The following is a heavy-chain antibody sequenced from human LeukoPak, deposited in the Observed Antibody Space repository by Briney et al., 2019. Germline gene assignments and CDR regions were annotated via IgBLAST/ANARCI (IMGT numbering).Heavy chain of an antibody. Sequence: GGSLRLSCADSGFTFSSYSMNWIRQAPGKGLEWVSSISSSSSYIYYADSVKGRFTISRDNAKNSLYLQMDSLRAEDTAVYYCLRDAYCSRTSCSSAYWGQGTLVTVSS. CDR3: LRDAYCSRTSCSSAY. J-gene: IGHJ4*02. V-gene: IGHV3-21*01. CDR2: ISSSSSYI. CDR1: GFTFSSYS. D-gene: IGHD2-2*01.